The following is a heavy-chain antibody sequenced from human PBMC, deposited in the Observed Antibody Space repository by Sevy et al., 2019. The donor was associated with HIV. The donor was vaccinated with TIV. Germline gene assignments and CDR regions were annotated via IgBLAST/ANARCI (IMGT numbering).Heavy chain of an antibody. CDR2: ISYEGTDT. D-gene: IGHD6-13*01. J-gene: IGHJ4*02. Sequence: GGSLRLSCAASGFAFSSHAMHWVRQAPGKGLEWVAVISYEGTDTFYAASVEGRFTISRDNSKNMLSLQINSLRPEDTAVYYCARDGGYSIKWYPLYWGQGTLVTVSS. V-gene: IGHV3-30-3*01. CDR1: GFAFSSHA. CDR3: ARDGGYSIKWYPLY.